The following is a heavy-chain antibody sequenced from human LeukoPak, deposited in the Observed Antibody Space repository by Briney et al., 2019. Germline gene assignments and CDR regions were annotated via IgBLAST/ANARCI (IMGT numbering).Heavy chain of an antibody. CDR2: IYYSGST. V-gene: IGHV4-39*01. CDR1: GGSISSSSYY. D-gene: IGHD2-15*01. Sequence: SETLSLTCTVSGGSISSSSYYWGWIRQPPGKGLEWIGSIYYSGSTYYNPSLKSRVTISVDTSKNQFSLKLSSVTAADTAVSYCARAPRGVVVAAVNWFDPWGQGTLVTVSS. J-gene: IGHJ5*02. CDR3: ARAPRGVVVAAVNWFDP.